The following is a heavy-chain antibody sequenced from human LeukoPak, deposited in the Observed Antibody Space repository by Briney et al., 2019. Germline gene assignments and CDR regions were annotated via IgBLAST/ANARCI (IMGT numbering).Heavy chain of an antibody. CDR2: IYPGDSDT. J-gene: IGHJ4*02. Sequence: TGESLKISCKGSGYSFTSYWIGWVRQMPGKGLEWMGIIYPGDSDTRYSPSFQGQVTISADKSISTAYLQWSSLKASDTAMYYCARQDYVWGSYRQSFDYWGQGTLVTVSS. V-gene: IGHV5-51*01. CDR1: GYSFTSYW. D-gene: IGHD3-16*02. CDR3: ARQDYVWGSYRQSFDY.